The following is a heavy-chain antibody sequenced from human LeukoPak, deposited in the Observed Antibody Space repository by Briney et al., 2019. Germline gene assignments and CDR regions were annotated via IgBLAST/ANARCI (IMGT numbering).Heavy chain of an antibody. CDR2: IYYSGST. CDR3: ARERQLGYFGY. Sequence: PSETLSLTCTVSGGSISSYYWSWIRQPPGKGPEWIGYIYYSGSTNYNPSLKSRVTISVDTSKNQFSLKLSSVTAADTAVYYCARERQLGYFGYWGQGTLVTVSS. V-gene: IGHV4-59*01. J-gene: IGHJ4*02. CDR1: GGSISSYY. D-gene: IGHD6-13*01.